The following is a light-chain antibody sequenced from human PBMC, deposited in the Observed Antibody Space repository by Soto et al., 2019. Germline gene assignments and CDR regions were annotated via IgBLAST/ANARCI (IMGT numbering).Light chain of an antibody. CDR1: QSISSW. CDR2: DAS. J-gene: IGKJ1*01. CDR3: QQYENYWT. Sequence: DIQMTQSPSTLSATAGDRVTITCRASQSISSWLAWYQHKPGKAPKLLIYDASNLDSGVPSRFSDSGSGTEFSLTISNLQPDDCATYYCQQYENYWTFGQGTKVDI. V-gene: IGKV1-5*01.